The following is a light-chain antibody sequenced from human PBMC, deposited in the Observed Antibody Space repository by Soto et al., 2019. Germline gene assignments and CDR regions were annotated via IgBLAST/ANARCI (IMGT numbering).Light chain of an antibody. CDR3: SSYTSSSTLYV. CDR2: EVT. J-gene: IGLJ1*01. V-gene: IGLV2-14*01. Sequence: QSALTQPASVSGSPGQSITISCTGTSSDVGGYNSVCWYKQHPGKAPQLMIYEVTNQPSGVSDRFSGSKSGNTASLTISGLQAEDEADYYCSSYTSSSTLYVFGTGTKLTVL. CDR1: SSDVGGYNS.